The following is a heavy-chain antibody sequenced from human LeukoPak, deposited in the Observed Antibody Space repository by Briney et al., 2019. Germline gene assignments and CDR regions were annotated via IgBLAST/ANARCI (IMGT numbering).Heavy chain of an antibody. CDR1: GFTFSSYA. V-gene: IGHV3-23*01. D-gene: IGHD6-13*01. Sequence: PGGSLRLSCAASGFTFSSYAMSWVRQAPGKGLEWVSAISGSGGSTYYADSVKGWFTISRDNSKNTLYLQMNSLRAEDTAVYYCAKEPRLPGYSSSWYEGFFDYWGQGTLVTVSS. CDR3: AKEPRLPGYSSSWYEGFFDY. CDR2: ISGSGGST. J-gene: IGHJ4*02.